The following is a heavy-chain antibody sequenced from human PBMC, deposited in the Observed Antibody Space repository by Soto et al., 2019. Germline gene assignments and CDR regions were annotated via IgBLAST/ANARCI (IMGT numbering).Heavy chain of an antibody. V-gene: IGHV1-2*04. CDR1: GYSFTDYH. CDR3: ARGDSTDCSNGVCSFFYNHDMDV. CDR2: INPKSGGT. D-gene: IGHD2-8*01. J-gene: IGHJ6*02. Sequence: QVQLVQSGAEVKKPGASVKVSCKASGYSFTDYHIHRVRQAPGQGLEWLGRINPKSGGTSTAQKFQGWVTMTTDTSISTASMELTRLTSDDTAIYYCARGDSTDCSNGVCSFFYNHDMDVWGQGTTVTVSS.